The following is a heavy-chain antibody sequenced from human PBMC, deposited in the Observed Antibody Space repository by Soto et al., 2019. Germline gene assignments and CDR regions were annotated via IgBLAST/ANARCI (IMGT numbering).Heavy chain of an antibody. CDR3: ARCLSSTSCHDAFDI. J-gene: IGHJ3*02. D-gene: IGHD2-2*01. Sequence: SETLSLTCTVSGGSISSYYWSWIRRPPGKGLEWIGYIYYSGSTNYNPSLKSRVTISVDTSKNQFSLKLSSVTAADTAVYYCARCLSSTSCHDAFDIWGQGTMVTVS. CDR2: IYYSGST. CDR1: GGSISSYY. V-gene: IGHV4-59*01.